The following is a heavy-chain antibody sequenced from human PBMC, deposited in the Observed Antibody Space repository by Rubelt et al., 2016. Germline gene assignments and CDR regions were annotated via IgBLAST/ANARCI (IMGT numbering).Heavy chain of an antibody. CDR2: INHSGST. CDR1: GGSFSGYY. J-gene: IGHJ5*02. CDR3: ARGLARAAAAPRRLWFDP. D-gene: IGHD6-13*01. V-gene: IGHV4-34*01. Sequence: QVQLQQWGAGLLKPSETLSLTCAVYGGSFSGYYWSWIRQPPGKGLEWLGEINHSGSTNYNPYLKSRVTKSVVTSKNQFSLKLSSGTTADTAVDYCARGLARAAAAPRRLWFDPWGQGTLVTVSS.